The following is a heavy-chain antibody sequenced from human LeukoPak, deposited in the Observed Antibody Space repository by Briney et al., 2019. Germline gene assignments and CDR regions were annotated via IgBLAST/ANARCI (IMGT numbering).Heavy chain of an antibody. CDR2: IYYSGST. D-gene: IGHD6-13*01. V-gene: IGHV4-61*01. J-gene: IGHJ4*02. CDR3: ARVHRIAADFDY. Sequence: SETLSLTCTVSGGSVSSGSYYWSWIRQPPGKGLEWIGYIYYSGSTNYNPSLKSRVTISVDTSKNQFSLKLSSVTAADTAVYYCARVHRIAADFDYWGQGTLVTVSS. CDR1: GGSVSSGSYY.